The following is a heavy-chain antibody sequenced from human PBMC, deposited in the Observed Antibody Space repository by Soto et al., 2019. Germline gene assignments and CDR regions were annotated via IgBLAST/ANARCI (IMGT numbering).Heavy chain of an antibody. Sequence: GGSLRLSCAASGFTFSSYVMSWVLQAQGKGLEWVSGISGSGDSTYYADSVKDRFTISRDNSKNTLYLQMNSLRAEDTALYYCAKDQMGYYYDSSGFYWGQGTLVTVSS. CDR3: AKDQMGYYYDSSGFY. J-gene: IGHJ4*02. V-gene: IGHV3-23*01. CDR2: ISGSGDST. CDR1: GFTFSSYV. D-gene: IGHD3-22*01.